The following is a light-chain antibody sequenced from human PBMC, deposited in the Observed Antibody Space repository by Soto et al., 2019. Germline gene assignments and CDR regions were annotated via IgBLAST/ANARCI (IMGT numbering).Light chain of an antibody. CDR2: KAS. V-gene: IGKV1-5*03. Sequence: DIQMTQSPSSLSASLGDRVTITCRASQSIDSWLAWYQHKPGKAPKLLIFKASTLETGVPSRFRGSGSETEFTLTISSLQPDDSATYYCQPYNSYSRTFGQGTKVDIK. CDR1: QSIDSW. CDR3: QPYNSYSRT. J-gene: IGKJ1*01.